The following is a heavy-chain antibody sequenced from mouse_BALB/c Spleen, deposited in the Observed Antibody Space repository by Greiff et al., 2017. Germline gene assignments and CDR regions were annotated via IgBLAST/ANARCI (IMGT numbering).Heavy chain of an antibody. Sequence: VQLQQSGAELARPGASVTLSCKASGYTFTSYCMQWVNQRPGQGLEWIGAIYPGDGDTWYTQKFKGKATLTADKSSSTAYMQLSSLAAEDSAVYYWAREIWFAYGGQGTLVTVSA. J-gene: IGHJ3*01. CDR2: IYPGDGDT. V-gene: IGHV1-87*01. CDR3: AREIWFAY. CDR1: GYTFTSYC.